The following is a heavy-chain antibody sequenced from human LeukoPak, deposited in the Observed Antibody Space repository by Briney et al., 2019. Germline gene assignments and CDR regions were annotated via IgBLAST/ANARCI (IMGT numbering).Heavy chain of an antibody. V-gene: IGHV4-59*01. CDR1: GGSISSYH. Sequence: SETLSLTCTVSGGSISSYHWSWIRQPPGKGLQWIGHIYYTGSTNYNPSLKSRLTISLDTSKNQFSLKLSSVTAADTAVYYCTRSLGVVIHGGMDVWGQGTMVTVS. CDR2: IYYTGST. D-gene: IGHD3-3*01. J-gene: IGHJ6*02. CDR3: TRSLGVVIHGGMDV.